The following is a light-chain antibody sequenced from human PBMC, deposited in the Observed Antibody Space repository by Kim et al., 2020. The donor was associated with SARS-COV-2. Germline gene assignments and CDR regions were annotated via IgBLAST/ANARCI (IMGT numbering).Light chain of an antibody. V-gene: IGLV2-23*02. CDR2: GVS. J-gene: IGLJ2*01. CDR3: CSYAGSSTFV. Sequence: GQSITISCTGTSSDVGSYNLVSWYQQHPGKAPKLMIYGVSKRPSGVSNRFSGSKSGNTASLTISGLQAEDEADYYCCSYAGSSTFVFGGGTQLTVL. CDR1: SSDVGSYNL.